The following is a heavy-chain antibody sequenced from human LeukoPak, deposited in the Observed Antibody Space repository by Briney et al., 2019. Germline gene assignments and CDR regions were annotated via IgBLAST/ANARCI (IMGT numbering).Heavy chain of an antibody. D-gene: IGHD2-8*01. CDR2: IYYNGST. V-gene: IGHV4-30-4*01. CDR1: GGSISSGDYY. Sequence: SETLSLTSTVSGGSISSGDYYWSWIRQPPGKGLEWIGYIYYNGSTYYNPSLKSRVTISVDTSKNQFSLKLSSVTAADTAVYYCARGYIVPLGGLWGQGTTVTVSS. CDR3: ARGYIVPLGGL. J-gene: IGHJ6*02.